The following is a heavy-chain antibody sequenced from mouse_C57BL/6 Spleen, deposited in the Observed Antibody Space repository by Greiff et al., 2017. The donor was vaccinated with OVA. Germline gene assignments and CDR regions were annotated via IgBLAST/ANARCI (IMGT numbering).Heavy chain of an antibody. D-gene: IGHD1-1*01. CDR2: IDPEDGET. Sequence: VQLQESGAELVKPGASVKLSCTASGFNIKDYYMPWVKQRTEQGLEWIGRIDPEDGETKYAPKFQGKATITADTSSNTAYLQLSSLTSEDTAVYYCAAQFITTLYFDVWGTGTTGTVSS. J-gene: IGHJ1*03. V-gene: IGHV14-2*01. CDR1: GFNIKDYY. CDR3: AAQFITTLYFDV.